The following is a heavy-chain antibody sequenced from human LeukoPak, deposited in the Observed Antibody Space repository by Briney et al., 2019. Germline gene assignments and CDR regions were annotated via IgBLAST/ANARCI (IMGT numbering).Heavy chain of an antibody. J-gene: IGHJ4*02. CDR2: ISSTSSTI. V-gene: IGHV3-48*01. Sequence: GGSLRLSCAASGFTFSSYSMNWVRQAPGKGLEWVSYISSTSSTIYYAGSVKGRFTISRDNAKNSLYLQMNSLRADDTAVYYCARHNNYAQDDYWGQGTLVTVSS. CDR1: GFTFSSYS. CDR3: ARHNNYAQDDY. D-gene: IGHD4-11*01.